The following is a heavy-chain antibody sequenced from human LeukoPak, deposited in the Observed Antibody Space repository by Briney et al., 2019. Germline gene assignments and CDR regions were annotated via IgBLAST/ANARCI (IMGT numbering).Heavy chain of an antibody. D-gene: IGHD2-21*02. V-gene: IGHV4-59*01. CDR3: ARLTRPRYCGGDCYIYYFDY. J-gene: IGHJ4*02. Sequence: SETLSLTCTVSSGSISNYYWSWIRQPPDKGLEWIGYVYSSGSINYNPSLKSRVTISVDPPKNQFSLKLSSVTAADTAVYYCARLTRPRYCGGDCYIYYFDYWGQGTLVTVSS. CDR2: VYSSGSI. CDR1: SGSISNYY.